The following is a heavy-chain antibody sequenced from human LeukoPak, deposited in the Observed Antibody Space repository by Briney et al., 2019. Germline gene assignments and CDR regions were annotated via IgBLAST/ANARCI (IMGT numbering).Heavy chain of an antibody. CDR1: GFTLSYYW. Sequence: PGGSLRLSCVASGFTLSYYWMSWVRQAPVKGLELVANINQDGSDKYYVASVKGRFTISRDNAKNSLYLQMNSLRAEDTAVYYCARNQKGASDGFDIWGQGTRVTVSS. CDR3: ARNQKGASDGFDI. J-gene: IGHJ3*02. CDR2: INQDGSDK. V-gene: IGHV3-7*01.